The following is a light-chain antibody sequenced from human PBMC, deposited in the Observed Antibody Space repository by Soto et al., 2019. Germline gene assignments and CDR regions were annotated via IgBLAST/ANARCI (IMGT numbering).Light chain of an antibody. Sequence: ESVLTQSPATLTLSPGERATLSCRASQSVGTTLAWYQQKPGQAPRLLIYDISDRATGVPARFSGSGSGTDFTLTISSLEPEDFAVYYCQDRSSSITFGGGTKVDIK. CDR2: DIS. CDR1: QSVGTT. CDR3: QDRSSSIT. V-gene: IGKV3-11*01. J-gene: IGKJ4*01.